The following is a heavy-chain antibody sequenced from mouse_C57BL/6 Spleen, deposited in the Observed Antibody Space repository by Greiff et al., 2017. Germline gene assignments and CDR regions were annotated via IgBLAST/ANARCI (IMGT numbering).Heavy chain of an antibody. CDR3: ARGGKFITTVVGYFDV. D-gene: IGHD1-1*01. Sequence: QVQLKESGPELVKPGASVKISCKASGYAFSSSWMNWVKQRPGKGLEWIGRIYPGDGDTNYNGKFKGKATLTADKSSSTAYMQLSSLTSEDSAVYFCARGGKFITTVVGYFDVWGTGTTVTVSS. CDR1: GYAFSSSW. V-gene: IGHV1-82*01. CDR2: IYPGDGDT. J-gene: IGHJ1*03.